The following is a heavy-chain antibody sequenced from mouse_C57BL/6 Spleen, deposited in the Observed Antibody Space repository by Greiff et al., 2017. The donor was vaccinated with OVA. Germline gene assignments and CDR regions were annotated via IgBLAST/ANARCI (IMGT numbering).Heavy chain of an antibody. J-gene: IGHJ4*01. CDR2: IHPNSGST. V-gene: IGHV1-64*01. D-gene: IGHD1-1*01. CDR1: GYTFTSYW. Sequence: QVQLQQPGAELVKPGASVKLSCKASGYTFTSYWMHWVKQRPGQGLEWIGMIHPNSGSTNYNEKFKSKATMTVDKSSSTAYMQLSSLTSEDSAVYYCAGMGDYYGSSYYYFAMDYWGQGTSVTVSS. CDR3: AGMGDYYGSSYYYFAMDY.